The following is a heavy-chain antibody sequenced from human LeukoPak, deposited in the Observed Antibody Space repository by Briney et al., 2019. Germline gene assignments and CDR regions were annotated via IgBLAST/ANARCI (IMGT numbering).Heavy chain of an antibody. CDR2: MSYDGSNK. Sequence: PGRSLRLSCAASGFTFSNYGMHWVRQAPGKGLEWVAVMSYDGSNKYYADSVKGRFTISRDNSKNTLYLQMNSLRAEDTAVYYCAGYYFDYWGQGTLVTVSS. CDR3: AGYYFDY. V-gene: IGHV3-30*03. CDR1: GFTFSNYG. J-gene: IGHJ4*02.